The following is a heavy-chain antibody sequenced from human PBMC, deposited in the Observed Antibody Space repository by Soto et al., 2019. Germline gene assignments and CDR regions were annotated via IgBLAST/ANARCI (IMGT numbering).Heavy chain of an antibody. Sequence: SETLSLTCSVSGASISTNNYFWAWIRQPPGGGLGWIGSIYVSGHTYYNPSLRSRVTVSQDASENHFSLTLTSVTAADTAMYYCARRYCNCAICYYAPRRALRSYFD. CDR3: ARRYCNCAICYYAPRRALRSYFD. CDR1: GASISTNNYF. J-gene: IGHJ4*01. D-gene: IGHD2-2*01. CDR2: IYVSGHT. V-gene: IGHV4-39*02.